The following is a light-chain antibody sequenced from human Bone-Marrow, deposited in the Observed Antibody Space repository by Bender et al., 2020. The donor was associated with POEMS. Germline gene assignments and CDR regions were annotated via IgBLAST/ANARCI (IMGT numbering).Light chain of an antibody. V-gene: IGLV1-40*01. Sequence: QFVLTQPPSVSGAPGQRVTISCSGSSTNIGAGYDVNWYQQLPGKAPKLLIYGSRNRPSGVPDRFSGSKSGTSASLAITGLQAEDEGDYYCQSYDNSLGGWVFGGGTKLTVL. CDR2: GSR. J-gene: IGLJ3*02. CDR3: QSYDNSLGGWV. CDR1: STNIGAGYD.